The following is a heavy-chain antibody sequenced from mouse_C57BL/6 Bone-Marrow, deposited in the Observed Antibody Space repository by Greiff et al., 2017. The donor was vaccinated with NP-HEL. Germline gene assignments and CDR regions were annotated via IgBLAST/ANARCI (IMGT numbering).Heavy chain of an antibody. CDR3: ARYYYSSSYAMDY. D-gene: IGHD1-1*01. V-gene: IGHV1-55*01. J-gene: IGHJ4*01. Sequence: QVQLQQSGAELVKPGASVKMSCKASGYTFTSYWITWVKQRPGQGLEWIGDIYPGSGSTNYNEKFKSKATLTVDTSSSTAYMQLSSLTSEDSAVYYCARYYYSSSYAMDYWGQGTSVTVSS. CDR1: GYTFTSYW. CDR2: IYPGSGST.